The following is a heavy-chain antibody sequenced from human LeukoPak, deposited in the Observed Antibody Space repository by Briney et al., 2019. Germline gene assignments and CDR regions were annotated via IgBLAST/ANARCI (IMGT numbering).Heavy chain of an antibody. V-gene: IGHV3-74*01. J-gene: IGHJ4*02. CDR1: GFTFSSYW. CDR2: INSDGSST. CDR3: AKDEVWFGELSLSLDY. D-gene: IGHD3-10*01. Sequence: GGSLRLSCAASGFTFSSYWMHWVRQAPGKGLVWVLRINSDGSSTSYADSVKGRFTISRDNAKNTLYLQMNSLRAEDTAVYYCAKDEVWFGELSLSLDYWGQGTLVTVSS.